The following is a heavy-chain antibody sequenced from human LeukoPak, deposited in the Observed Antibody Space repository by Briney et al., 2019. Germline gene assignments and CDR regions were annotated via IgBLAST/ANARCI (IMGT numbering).Heavy chain of an antibody. CDR2: ISPSGGST. D-gene: IGHD6-19*01. J-gene: IGHJ6*03. V-gene: IGHV1-46*01. Sequence: GASVKVSCKAFGYTFTSNYMHWVRQAPGQGPEWMGVISPSGGSTTYAQKFQGRVTLTRDMSTSTDYLELSSLRSEDTAVYYCAKVQWLVLLGYMDVWGKGTTVTISS. CDR1: GYTFTSNY. CDR3: AKVQWLVLLGYMDV.